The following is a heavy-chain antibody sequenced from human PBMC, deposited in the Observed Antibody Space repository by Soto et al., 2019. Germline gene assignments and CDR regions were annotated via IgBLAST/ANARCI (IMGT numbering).Heavy chain of an antibody. V-gene: IGHV3-30-3*01. CDR3: ARDLGITMIVVVKPTPLDY. D-gene: IGHD3-22*01. Sequence: PLGLSCAASVFTFSSYATQWVRQAPGKGLEWVAVISYDGSNKYYADSVKGRFTISRDNSKNTLYLQMNSLRAEDTAVYYCARDLGITMIVVVKPTPLDYWGQGTLVTVSS. CDR2: ISYDGSNK. J-gene: IGHJ4*02. CDR1: VFTFSSYA.